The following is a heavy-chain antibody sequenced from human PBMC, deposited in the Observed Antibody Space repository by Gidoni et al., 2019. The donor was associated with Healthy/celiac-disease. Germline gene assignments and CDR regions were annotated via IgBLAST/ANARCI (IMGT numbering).Heavy chain of an antibody. Sequence: QVQLQESGPGLVKPSETLSLTCTVSGGSISSYYWSWIRQPPGKGLEWIGYIYSSGSTNYNPSLKSRVTISVDTSKNQFSLKLGSVTAADTAVYYCARHYYDSSGYAFDIWGQGTMVTVSS. J-gene: IGHJ3*02. CDR1: GGSISSYY. CDR2: IYSSGST. V-gene: IGHV4-59*01. D-gene: IGHD3-22*01. CDR3: ARHYYDSSGYAFDI.